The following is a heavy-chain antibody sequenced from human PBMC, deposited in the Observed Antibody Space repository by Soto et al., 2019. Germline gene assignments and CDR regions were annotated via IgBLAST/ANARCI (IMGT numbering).Heavy chain of an antibody. J-gene: IGHJ4*02. CDR2: ISYDGSNK. CDR3: GTITMVRGVIY. D-gene: IGHD3-10*01. Sequence: GGSLRLSCAASGFTFSSYAMHWVRQAPGKGLEWVAVISYDGSNKYYADSVKGRFTISRDNSKNTLYLQMNSLRAEDTAVYYCGTITMVRGVIYWGQGTLVTVSS. CDR1: GFTFSSYA. V-gene: IGHV3-30-3*01.